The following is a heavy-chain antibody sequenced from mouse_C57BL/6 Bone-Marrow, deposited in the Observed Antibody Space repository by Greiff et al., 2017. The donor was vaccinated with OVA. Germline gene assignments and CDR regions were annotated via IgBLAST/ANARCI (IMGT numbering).Heavy chain of an antibody. CDR1: GYTFTSYW. J-gene: IGHJ1*03. Sequence: VQLVESGAELAKPGASVKLSCKASGYTFTSYWMHWVKQRPGQGLEWIGYINPSSGYTKYNQKFKDKATLTADKSSSTAYMQLSSLTYEDSAVYYCERKAIYSNRYFDVWGTGTTVTVSS. CDR3: ERKAIYSNRYFDV. D-gene: IGHD2-5*01. V-gene: IGHV1-7*01. CDR2: INPSSGYT.